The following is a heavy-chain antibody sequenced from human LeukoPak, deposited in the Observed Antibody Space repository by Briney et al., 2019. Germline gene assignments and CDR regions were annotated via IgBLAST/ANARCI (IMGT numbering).Heavy chain of an antibody. CDR1: GFTFSSYG. Sequence: GGSLRLSCAASGFTFSSYGMHWVRQAPGKGLEWVAFIRYDGSNKYYADSVKGRFTISRDNSKNTLYLQMNSLRAEVTAVYYCAKGYGSGYYYYGMDVWGQGTTVTVSS. CDR3: AKGYGSGYYYYGMDV. CDR2: IRYDGSNK. J-gene: IGHJ6*02. D-gene: IGHD3-10*01. V-gene: IGHV3-30*02.